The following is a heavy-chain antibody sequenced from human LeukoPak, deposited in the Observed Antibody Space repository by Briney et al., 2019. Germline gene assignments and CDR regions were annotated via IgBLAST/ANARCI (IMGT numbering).Heavy chain of an antibody. CDR1: GYTFTGYY. CDR2: INPNSGGT. Sequence: ASVRVSCKVSGYTFTGYYIHWVRQAPGQGLEWMGWINPNSGGTNYAQKFQGRVTMTRDTSISTAYMELSSLRSEDTAVYYCATGTYSSGWNNWFDPWGQGTLVTVSS. V-gene: IGHV1-2*02. J-gene: IGHJ5*02. D-gene: IGHD6-19*01. CDR3: ATGTYSSGWNNWFDP.